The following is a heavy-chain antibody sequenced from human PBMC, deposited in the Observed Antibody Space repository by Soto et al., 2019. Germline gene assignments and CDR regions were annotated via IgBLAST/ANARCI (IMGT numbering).Heavy chain of an antibody. V-gene: IGHV3-23*01. CDR3: AKAGGSGSYPMDYYYYGMDV. D-gene: IGHD3-10*01. CDR1: GFTFSSYA. CDR2: ISGSGGST. Sequence: WGSLRLSCAASGFTFSSYAMSWFRQAAGKGREWVSAISGSGGSTYYADSVKGRFTISRDNSKNTLYLQMNSLRAEDTAVYYCAKAGGSGSYPMDYYYYGMDVWGQGTTVTVSS. J-gene: IGHJ6*02.